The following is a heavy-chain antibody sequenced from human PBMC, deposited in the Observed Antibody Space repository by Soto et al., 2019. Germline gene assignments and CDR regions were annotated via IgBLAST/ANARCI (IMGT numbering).Heavy chain of an antibody. V-gene: IGHV1-46*01. J-gene: IGHJ6*03. CDR1: GYTFTSYY. CDR3: ARDPGYYGSGSTHHQYYYYYMDV. D-gene: IGHD3-10*01. CDR2: INPSGGST. Sequence: ASVKVSCKASGYTFTSYYMHWVRQAPGQGLEWMGIINPSGGSTSYAQKFQGRVTMTRDTSTSTVYMELSSLRSEDTAVYYCARDPGYYGSGSTHHQYYYYYMDVWGKGTTVTVSS.